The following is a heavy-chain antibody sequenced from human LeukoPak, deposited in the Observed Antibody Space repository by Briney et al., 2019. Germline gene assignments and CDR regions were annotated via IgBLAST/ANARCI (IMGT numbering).Heavy chain of an antibody. J-gene: IGHJ1*01. Sequence: GGSLRLSCAASGFTFSSYEMNWVRQAPGKGLEWVSYISSSGSTIYYADSVKGRFTISRDNAKNSLYLQMNSLRAEDTAVYYCAMDARGSYLAEYFQHWGQGTLVTVSS. CDR1: GFTFSSYE. CDR3: AMDARGSYLAEYFQH. D-gene: IGHD1-26*01. V-gene: IGHV3-48*03. CDR2: ISSSGSTI.